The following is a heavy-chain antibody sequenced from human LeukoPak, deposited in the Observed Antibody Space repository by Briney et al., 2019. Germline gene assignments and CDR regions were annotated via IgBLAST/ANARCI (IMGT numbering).Heavy chain of an antibody. Sequence: GGSLRLSSAASGFTVSSNYMSRVRRAPGKGLVWGSAVYSGGSTYYAYAVKGRFTISRDNSKNTLYLQMNSLRAEDTAVYYCARDRDGSNDAFDIWGQETMVTVSS. J-gene: IGHJ3*02. CDR1: GFTVSSNY. D-gene: IGHD3-10*01. V-gene: IGHV3-53*01. CDR2: VYSGGST. CDR3: ARDRDGSNDAFDI.